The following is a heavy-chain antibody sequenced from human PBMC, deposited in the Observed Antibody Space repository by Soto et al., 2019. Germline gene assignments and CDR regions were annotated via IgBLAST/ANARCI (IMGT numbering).Heavy chain of an antibody. CDR2: ISSSSSYI. CDR1: RFTLSGHS. V-gene: IGHV3-21*01. D-gene: IGHD5-18*01. Sequence: GGFLRLSCAASRFTLSGHSLHLVRPAPGKGLEWVSSISSSSSYIYYADSVKGRFTISRDNAKNSLYLQMNSLRAEDTAVYYCARDQPGYSYGYGLGYWGQGTLVTVSS. CDR3: ARDQPGYSYGYGLGY. J-gene: IGHJ4*02.